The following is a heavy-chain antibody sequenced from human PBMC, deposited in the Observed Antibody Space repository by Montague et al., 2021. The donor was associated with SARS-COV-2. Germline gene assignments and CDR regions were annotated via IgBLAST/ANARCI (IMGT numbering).Heavy chain of an antibody. J-gene: IGHJ4*02. CDR3: ARVNGWYIYYFDC. Sequence: SETLSLTCNISGYSITSVSYWGWIRQTPGKGLEWIGTISHDENVXXNPXXXSRVTISANTSKSQFSLKLSSVTAADTAVYYCARVNGWYIYYFDCWGQGTLVTVSS. CDR1: GYSITSVSY. V-gene: IGHV4-38-2*02. CDR2: ISHDENV. D-gene: IGHD6-19*01.